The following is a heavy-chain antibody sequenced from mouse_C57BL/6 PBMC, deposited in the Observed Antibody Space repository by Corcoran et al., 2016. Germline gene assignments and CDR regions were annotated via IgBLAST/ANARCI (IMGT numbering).Heavy chain of an antibody. CDR1: GYTFTTYG. D-gene: IGHD1-1*01. CDR2: INTYSGVP. J-gene: IGHJ1*03. CDR3: ARSGYYYGSDWYFDV. V-gene: IGHV9-3*01. Sequence: QIQLVQSGPELKKPGETVKISCKASGYTFTTYGMSWVKQAPGKGLKWMGWINTYSGVPTYADDFKGRFAFSLETSASTAYLQINNLKNEDTATYFRARSGYYYGSDWYFDVWGTGTTVTVSS.